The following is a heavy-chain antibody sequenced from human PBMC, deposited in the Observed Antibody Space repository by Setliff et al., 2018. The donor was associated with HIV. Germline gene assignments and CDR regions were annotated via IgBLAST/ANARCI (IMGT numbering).Heavy chain of an antibody. J-gene: IGHJ4*02. CDR3: AKDRAPSSGYYGN. V-gene: IGHV3-23*01. CDR1: GFTFRSYA. D-gene: IGHD3-22*01. CDR2: ISGSGGTT. Sequence: LRLSCAASGFTFRSYAMSWVRQAPGKALEWVSGISGSGGTTYYADSVKGRFTISRDNSKNTLYLQMNSLRAEDTAVYYCAKDRAPSSGYYGNWGQGTLVTVSS.